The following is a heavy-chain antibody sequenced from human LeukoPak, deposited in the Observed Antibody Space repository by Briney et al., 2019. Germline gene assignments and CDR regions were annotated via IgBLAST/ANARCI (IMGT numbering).Heavy chain of an antibody. Sequence: SETLSLTCTVAGVSISRDYWSWIRLPPGKGLEWIGYIYYSGSSNYNPSLKSRVTMSVDTSKNQFSLKLTSLTAADTAVYYCARRLRQNLFDPWGQGTLVTVSS. J-gene: IGHJ5*02. V-gene: IGHV4-59*08. CDR2: IYYSGSS. D-gene: IGHD4-17*01. CDR3: ARRLRQNLFDP. CDR1: GVSISRDY.